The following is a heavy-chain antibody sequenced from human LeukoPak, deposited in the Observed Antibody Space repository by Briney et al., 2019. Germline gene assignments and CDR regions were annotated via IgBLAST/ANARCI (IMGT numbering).Heavy chain of an antibody. Sequence: ASVKVSCKVSGYTLTELSMHWVRQAPGKGLEWMGGFDLEDGETIYAQKFQGRVTMTEDTSTDTAYMELSSLRSEDTAVYYCATFHSYSSGWYFDYWGQGTLVTVSS. CDR2: FDLEDGET. CDR3: ATFHSYSSGWYFDY. D-gene: IGHD6-19*01. J-gene: IGHJ4*02. V-gene: IGHV1-24*01. CDR1: GYTLTELS.